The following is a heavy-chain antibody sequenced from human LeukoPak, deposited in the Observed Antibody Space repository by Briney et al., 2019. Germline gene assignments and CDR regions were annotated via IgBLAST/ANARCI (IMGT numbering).Heavy chain of an antibody. CDR1: GFSFPSHT. CDR2: ISGSGTST. D-gene: IGHD5-24*01. V-gene: IGHV3-23*01. CDR3: AKAWSTATIGRYFDY. Sequence: GGSLRLSCVASGFSFPSHTMTWVRQAPGKGLEWVSSISGSGTSTYYADSVKGRFTISRDNSKNTLYLQMNSLRVEDTAVYYCAKAWSTATIGRYFDYWGQGTLVTVSS. J-gene: IGHJ4*02.